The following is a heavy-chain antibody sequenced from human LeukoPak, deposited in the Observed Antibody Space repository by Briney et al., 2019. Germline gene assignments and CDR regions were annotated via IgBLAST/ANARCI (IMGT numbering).Heavy chain of an antibody. Sequence: PSETLSLTCTVSGGSVSGGSYYWSWIRQPPGKGLEWIGYIYYSGSTNYNPSLKSRVTISVDTSKNQFSLKLSSVTAADTAVYYCARRGISGSWYYFDYWGQGTLVTVSS. V-gene: IGHV4-61*01. CDR2: IYYSGST. CDR1: GGSVSGGSYY. CDR3: ARRGISGSWYYFDY. J-gene: IGHJ4*02. D-gene: IGHD6-13*01.